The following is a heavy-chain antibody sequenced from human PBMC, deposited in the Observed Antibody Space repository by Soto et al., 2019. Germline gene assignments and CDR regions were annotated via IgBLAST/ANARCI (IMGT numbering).Heavy chain of an antibody. V-gene: IGHV4-59*01. CDR3: ARSSGEVAGYFDY. J-gene: IGHJ4*02. Sequence: SETLSLTCTVSGGSISSYYWSWIRQPPGKGLEWIGYIYYSGSTNYNPSLKSRVTISVDTSKNQFSLKLSSVTAADTAVYYCARSSGEVAGYFDYWGQGTLVTVSS. CDR1: GGSISSYY. D-gene: IGHD6-19*01. CDR2: IYYSGST.